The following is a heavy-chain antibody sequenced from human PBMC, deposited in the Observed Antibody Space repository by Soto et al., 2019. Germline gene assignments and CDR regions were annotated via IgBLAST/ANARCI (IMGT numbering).Heavy chain of an antibody. CDR3: ARLYYDYV. CDR1: GFTFGTYS. CDR2: ISYDSDTI. D-gene: IGHD3-3*01. V-gene: IGHV3-48*02. J-gene: IGHJ6*02. Sequence: SLRLSCAGSGFTFGTYSMNWVRQAAGKGLEWIAYISYDSDTIQYADSVKGRFTISRDNAKNSLYLQMNSLRDEDTAVYYCARLYYDYVWGQGTTVTVSS.